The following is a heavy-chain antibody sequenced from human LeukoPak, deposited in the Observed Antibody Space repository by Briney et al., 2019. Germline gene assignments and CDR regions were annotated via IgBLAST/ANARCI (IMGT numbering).Heavy chain of an antibody. V-gene: IGHV4-59*12. J-gene: IGHJ3*02. Sequence: SETLSLTCTVSGGSISGYYWSWIRQPPGKGLEWIGYISYSGSTNYNPSLKSRVTISVDTSKNQFSLKLSSVTAADTAVYYCASGKSKDAFDIWGQGTMVTVSS. CDR2: ISYSGST. CDR1: GGSISGYY. CDR3: ASGKSKDAFDI.